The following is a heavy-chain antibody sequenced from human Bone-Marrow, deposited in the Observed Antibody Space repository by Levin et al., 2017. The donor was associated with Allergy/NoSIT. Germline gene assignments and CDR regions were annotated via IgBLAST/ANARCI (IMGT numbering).Heavy chain of an antibody. CDR2: IFPTDGTT. J-gene: IGHJ5*02. Sequence: ASVKVSCKTSGYTFTSKHIHWVRQAPGQGLEWMGIIFPTDGTTSYAQKFRGRVTMTRDTSTNTVHMELSSLTSEDTAVYYCARDPMHTSGPSLDPWGQGTLVTVSS. CDR3: ARDPMHTSGPSLDP. D-gene: IGHD1-1*01. V-gene: IGHV1-46*01. CDR1: GYTFTSKH.